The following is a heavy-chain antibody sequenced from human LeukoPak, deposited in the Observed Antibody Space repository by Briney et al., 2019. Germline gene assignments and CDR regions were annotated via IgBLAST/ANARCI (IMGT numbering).Heavy chain of an antibody. D-gene: IGHD3-22*01. CDR1: GFTFSSYG. V-gene: IGHV3-30*18. CDR3: AKEAVNYYDSSSYTRTYYYYGMDV. J-gene: IGHJ6*02. CDR2: ISYDGSNK. Sequence: GGSLRLSCAASGFTFSSYGMHWVRQAPGKGLEWVAVISYDGSNKYYADSVKGRFTISRDNSKNTLYLQMNSLRAEDTAVYYCAKEAVNYYDSSSYTRTYYYYGMDVWGQGTTVTVSS.